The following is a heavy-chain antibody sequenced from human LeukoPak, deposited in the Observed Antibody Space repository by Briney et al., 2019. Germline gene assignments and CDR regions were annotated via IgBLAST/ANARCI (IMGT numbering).Heavy chain of an antibody. Sequence: GASVKVSCKASGYTFTGYYIHWVRQAPGQGLEWMGWINPNSGGTKYAQKFQGRVTMARDTSISTAYLELSRLRSDDTAVYYCARPYYDILTPQEYYFDFWGQGTLVTVSS. CDR2: INPNSGGT. V-gene: IGHV1-2*02. CDR3: ARPYYDILTPQEYYFDF. CDR1: GYTFTGYY. D-gene: IGHD3-9*01. J-gene: IGHJ4*02.